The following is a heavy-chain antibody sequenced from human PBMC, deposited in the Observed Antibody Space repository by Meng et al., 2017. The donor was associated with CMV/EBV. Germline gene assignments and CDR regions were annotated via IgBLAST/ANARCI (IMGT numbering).Heavy chain of an antibody. Sequence: GESLKISCKGSGYSFTSYWIGWVRQMPGKGLEWMGIIYPGDSDTRYSPSFQGQVTISADKSISTAYLQWSSLKASDTAMYYCARHGSYCSSTSCYIGNWFDPWGQGTLVTVSS. CDR1: GYSFTSYW. V-gene: IGHV5-51*01. CDR2: IYPGDSDT. CDR3: ARHGSYCSSTSCYIGNWFDP. D-gene: IGHD2-2*02. J-gene: IGHJ5*02.